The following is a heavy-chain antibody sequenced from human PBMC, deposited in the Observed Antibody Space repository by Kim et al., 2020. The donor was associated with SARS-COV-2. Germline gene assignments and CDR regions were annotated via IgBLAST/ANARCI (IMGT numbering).Heavy chain of an antibody. J-gene: IGHJ4*02. CDR3: ARTGYSSGWYSAGGGYYFDY. D-gene: IGHD6-19*01. V-gene: IGHV4-39*01. Sequence: LKSRVTISEDTSKNQFSLKLSSVTAADTAVYYCARTGYSSGWYSAGGGYYFDYWGQGTLVTVSS.